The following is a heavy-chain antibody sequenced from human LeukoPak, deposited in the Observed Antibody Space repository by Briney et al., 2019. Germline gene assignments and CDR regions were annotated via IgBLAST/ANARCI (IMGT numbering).Heavy chain of an antibody. V-gene: IGHV4-61*01. CDR2: IYDSGST. D-gene: IGHD3-22*01. CDR1: SGSISTSNYY. Sequence: SETLSLTCTVSSGSISTSNYYWSWIRQPPGKGLEWIGYIYDSGSTNYNPSLKSRVTISVDTSKNQFSLKLSSVTAADTAVFYCASLTTADAFDIWGQGTMVTVSS. CDR3: ASLTTADAFDI. J-gene: IGHJ3*02.